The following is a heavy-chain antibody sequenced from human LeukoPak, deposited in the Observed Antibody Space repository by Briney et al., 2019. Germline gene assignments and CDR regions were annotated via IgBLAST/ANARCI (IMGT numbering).Heavy chain of an antibody. Sequence: GGSLRLSCAASGFTFSSYSMNWVRQAPGKGLEGVSSISSSSSYIYYADSVKGRFTISRDNAKNPLYLQMNSLRAEDTAVYYCARDPTYYYDSSGYFDYWGQGTLVTVSS. CDR1: GFTFSSYS. CDR2: ISSSSSYI. V-gene: IGHV3-21*01. D-gene: IGHD3-22*01. J-gene: IGHJ4*02. CDR3: ARDPTYYYDSSGYFDY.